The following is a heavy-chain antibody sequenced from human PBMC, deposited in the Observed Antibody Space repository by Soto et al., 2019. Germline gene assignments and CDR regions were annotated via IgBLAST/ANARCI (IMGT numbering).Heavy chain of an antibody. CDR2: IYYNGNT. CDR3: ARHPPPSPFDY. V-gene: IGHV4-59*08. J-gene: IGHJ4*02. Sequence: QVQLQESGPGLVKPSETLSLTCAVSGGSISSYYWSWIRQPPWNGLEWIGDIYYNGNTNYNPSLKSRVTIPLDPSKHQFSLTLTSVTAADTVVYYCARHPPPSPFDYLGQGTLVTVSS. CDR1: GGSISSYY.